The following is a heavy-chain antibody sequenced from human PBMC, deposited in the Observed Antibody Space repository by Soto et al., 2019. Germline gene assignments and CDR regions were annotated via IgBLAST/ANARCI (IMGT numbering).Heavy chain of an antibody. J-gene: IGHJ4*02. Sequence: GGSLRLSCAASGFTFSSYGMHWVRQAPGKGLEWVAVIWYDGSNKFYADSVKGRFTISRDNSKNTLYLQMNSLRAEDTAVYYCAREHCSSTSCYDLLDYWGQGTLVTVSS. V-gene: IGHV3-33*01. D-gene: IGHD2-2*01. CDR3: AREHCSSTSCYDLLDY. CDR2: IWYDGSNK. CDR1: GFTFSSYG.